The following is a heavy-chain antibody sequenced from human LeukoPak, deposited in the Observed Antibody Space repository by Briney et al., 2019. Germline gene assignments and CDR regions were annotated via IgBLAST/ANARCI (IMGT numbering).Heavy chain of an antibody. J-gene: IGHJ4*02. V-gene: IGHV3-21*01. Sequence: GGSLRLSCAASGFTFSSYSMNWGRQAPGKGLEWVSSISSSSSYIYYADSVKGRFTISRDNAKNSLYLQMNSLRAEDTAVYYCARNLKTGTTFTALGYWGQGTLVTVSS. D-gene: IGHD1-1*01. CDR3: ARNLKTGTTFTALGY. CDR2: ISSSSSYI. CDR1: GFTFSSYS.